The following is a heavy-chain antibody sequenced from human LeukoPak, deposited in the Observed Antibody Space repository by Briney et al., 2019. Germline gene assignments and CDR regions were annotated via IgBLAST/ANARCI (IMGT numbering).Heavy chain of an antibody. CDR1: GFTFSSYD. D-gene: IGHD5-18*01. CDR3: ARDGYSYGYANWFDP. V-gene: IGHV3-30*02. CDR2: IWYDGSNK. Sequence: GGSLRLSCAASGFTFSSYDMHWVRQAPGKGLDWVAFIWYDGSNKHYIDSVKGRFTISRDNSKNTLNLQMNSLRAEDTAIYYCARDGYSYGYANWFDPWGQGTLVTVSS. J-gene: IGHJ5*02.